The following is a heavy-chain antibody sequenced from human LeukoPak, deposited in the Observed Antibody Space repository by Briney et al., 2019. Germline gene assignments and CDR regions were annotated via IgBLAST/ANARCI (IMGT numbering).Heavy chain of an antibody. CDR3: ASEEFSDSSVIRLGY. V-gene: IGHV3-66*01. J-gene: IGHJ4*02. CDR1: GFTVSSKY. CDR2: LHAGGSP. D-gene: IGHD6-19*01. Sequence: GGSLRLSCAASGFTVSSKYMTWVRQAPGKGLEWLSILHAGGSPFYAASVGGRFAISRDNRKNTLYLDMNSLGVEDTAIYYCASEEFSDSSVIRLGYWGQGTPVIVSS.